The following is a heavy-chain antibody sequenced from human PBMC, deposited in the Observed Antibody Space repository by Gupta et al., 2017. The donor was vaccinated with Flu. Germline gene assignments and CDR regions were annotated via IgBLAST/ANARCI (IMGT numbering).Heavy chain of an antibody. CDR1: GGSFSGYY. CDR2: INHSGST. CDR3: ARVVVIHDYVWGSYRYPPETWARYFDY. Sequence: QVQLQQWGAGLLKPSETLSLTCAVYGGSFSGYYWSWIRQPPGKGLEWIGEINHSGSTNYNPSLKSRVTISVDTSKNQFSLKLSSVTAADTAVYYCARVVVIHDYVWGSYRYPPETWARYFDYWGQGTLVTVSS. J-gene: IGHJ4*02. V-gene: IGHV4-34*01. D-gene: IGHD3-16*02.